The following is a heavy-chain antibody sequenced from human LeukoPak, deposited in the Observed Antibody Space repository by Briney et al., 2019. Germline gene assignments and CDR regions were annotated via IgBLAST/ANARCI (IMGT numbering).Heavy chain of an antibody. J-gene: IGHJ3*02. V-gene: IGHV3-7*03. D-gene: IGHD3-22*01. CDR3: AKARGLIGGAFDI. CDR1: RFTFGSSW. Sequence: GGSLRLSCAASRFTFGSSWMSWVRQAPGKGLEWVANIKQDGSEKYYVDSVKGRFTISRDNSKNSLYLQMNSLRTEDTALYYCAKARGLIGGAFDIWGQGTMVTVSS. CDR2: IKQDGSEK.